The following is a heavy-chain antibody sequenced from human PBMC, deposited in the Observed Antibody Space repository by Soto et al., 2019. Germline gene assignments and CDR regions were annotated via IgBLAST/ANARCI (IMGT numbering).Heavy chain of an antibody. CDR1: GFTFGNFA. V-gene: IGHV3-23*01. CDR2: ISGNGGST. D-gene: IGHD2-15*01. J-gene: IGHJ4*02. Sequence: EVHLLDSGGGLAQPGGSLKLSCATSGFTFGNFAMSWVHQAPGKGLEWVSAISGNGGSTYYADSVKGRFTISRDNSKNTLYLQMNSLTAEDTAVYFCAKLRAKSHIAVPFDYWGQGSLVTVSS. CDR3: AKLRAKSHIAVPFDY.